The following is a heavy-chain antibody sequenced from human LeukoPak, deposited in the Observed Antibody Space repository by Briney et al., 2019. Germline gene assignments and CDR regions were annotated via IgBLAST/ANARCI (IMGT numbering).Heavy chain of an antibody. V-gene: IGHV4-59*01. J-gene: IGHJ6*03. D-gene: IGHD5-24*01. CDR2: IYYSGST. CDR1: GGSISSYY. CDR3: ARVRDGYNYYYYYYMDV. Sequence: SETLSLTCTVSGGSISSYYWSWIRQPPGKGLEWIGYIYYSGSTNYNPSLKSRVTISVDTSKNQFSLQLSSVTAADMAVYYCARVRDGYNYYYYYYMDVWGKGTTVTVSS.